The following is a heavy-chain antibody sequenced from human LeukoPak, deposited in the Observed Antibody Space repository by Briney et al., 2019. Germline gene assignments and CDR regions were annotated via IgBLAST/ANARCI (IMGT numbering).Heavy chain of an antibody. J-gene: IGHJ4*02. Sequence: SVTLSLTCAVYGGSFSGYYWSWIRQPPGKGLEWIGEINHSGSTNYNPSLKSRVTISVDTSKNQFSLKLSSVTAADTAVYYCARGRGSSWLYYFDYWGQGTLVTVSS. CDR3: ARGRGSSWLYYFDY. V-gene: IGHV4-34*01. CDR2: INHSGST. CDR1: GGSFSGYY. D-gene: IGHD6-13*01.